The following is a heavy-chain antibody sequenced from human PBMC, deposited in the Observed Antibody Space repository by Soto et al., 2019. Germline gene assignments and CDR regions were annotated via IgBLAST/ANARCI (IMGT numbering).Heavy chain of an antibody. Sequence: QLQLQESGSGLVKPSQTLSLTCAVSGGSISSGGYSWSWIRQPPGKGLEWIGYIYHSGSTYYNPSLRSRVTVSVDRSKNQFSLKLSSVAAADTAVYYCAGEVVLLGGMDVWGQGTTVTVSS. V-gene: IGHV4-30-2*01. J-gene: IGHJ6*02. D-gene: IGHD2-15*01. CDR1: GGSISSGGYS. CDR3: AGEVVLLGGMDV. CDR2: IYHSGST.